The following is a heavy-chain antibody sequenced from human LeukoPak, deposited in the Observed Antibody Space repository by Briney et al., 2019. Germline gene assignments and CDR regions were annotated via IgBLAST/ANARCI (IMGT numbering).Heavy chain of an antibody. Sequence: SETLSLTCAVYGGSFSGYYWSWIRQPPGKGLEWIGEINHSGSTNYNPSLKSRVTISVDTSKNQFSLKLSSATAADTAVYYCARIGITIFGGYRNGMDVWGQGTTVTVSS. D-gene: IGHD3-3*01. CDR1: GGSFSGYY. V-gene: IGHV4-34*01. CDR2: INHSGST. CDR3: ARIGITIFGGYRNGMDV. J-gene: IGHJ6*02.